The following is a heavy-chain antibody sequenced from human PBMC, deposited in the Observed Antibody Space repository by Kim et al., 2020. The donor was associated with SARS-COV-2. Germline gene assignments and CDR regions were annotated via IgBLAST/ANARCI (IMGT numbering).Heavy chain of an antibody. CDR2: IYTSGST. CDR3: VRASGPLWFDP. V-gene: IGHV4-61*02. D-gene: IGHD3-10*01. J-gene: IGHJ5*02. CDR1: GGSLSSGDYS. Sequence: SETLSLTCVVSGGSLSSGDYSWNWIRQPAGKGLEWIGRIYTSGSTNYNPSLKSRVAISLDTSRNHFSLKLTSVTAADTAVYYCVRASGPLWFDPWGQGTLVTVSS.